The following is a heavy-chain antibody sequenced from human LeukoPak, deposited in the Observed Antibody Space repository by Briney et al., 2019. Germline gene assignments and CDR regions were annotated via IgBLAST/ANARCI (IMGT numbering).Heavy chain of an antibody. CDR3: ARDEGNTGYYY. CDR2: ISGNGGST. CDR1: GFTFSSYA. D-gene: IGHD3-9*01. V-gene: IGHV3-23*01. Sequence: GGSLRLSCAASGFTFSSYAMSWVRQAPGKGLEWVSAISGNGGSTYYADSVKGRFTISRDNSKNTLYLQMNSLRAEDTAVYYCARDEGNTGYYYWGQGTLVTVSS. J-gene: IGHJ4*02.